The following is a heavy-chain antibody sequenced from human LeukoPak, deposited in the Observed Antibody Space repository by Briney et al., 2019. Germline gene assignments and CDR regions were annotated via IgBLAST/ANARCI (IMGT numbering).Heavy chain of an antibody. CDR1: GGTFSSYA. Sequence: SVKVSCKASGGTFSSYAISWVRQAPGQGLEWMGGIIPIFGTANYAQNFQGRVTITADESTSTAYMELSSLSSEDTAVYYCARGSYCSGGSCYYYFDYWGQGTLVTVSS. J-gene: IGHJ4*02. CDR3: ARGSYCSGGSCYYYFDY. CDR2: IIPIFGTA. V-gene: IGHV1-69*13. D-gene: IGHD2-15*01.